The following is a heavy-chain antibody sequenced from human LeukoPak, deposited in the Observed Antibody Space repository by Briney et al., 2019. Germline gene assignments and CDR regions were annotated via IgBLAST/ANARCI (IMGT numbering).Heavy chain of an antibody. CDR3: ARDSSRRPQKYDIATSFSSEN. D-gene: IGHD3-9*01. Sequence: ASVTVSCKTSGYTFTDYYIHWVRQAPGQGLESMGWINPKIGGTNYAPRFQGRDSMTSDTSITTAYMQLRRVTSDHTAVYYGARDSSRRPQKYDIATSFSSENWGQGTLVAVSS. CDR2: INPKIGGT. J-gene: IGHJ4*02. V-gene: IGHV1-2*02. CDR1: GYTFTDYY.